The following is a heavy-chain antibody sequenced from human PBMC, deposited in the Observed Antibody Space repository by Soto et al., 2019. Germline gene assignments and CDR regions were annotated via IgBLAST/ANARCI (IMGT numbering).Heavy chain of an antibody. D-gene: IGHD6-13*01. CDR2: IHYTGRT. V-gene: IGHV4-31*03. Sequence: PSETLSRTCSVSGGSINSGAYYWSWIRHYPGKGREWIGYIHYTGRTYYNPSLESRATISVDTSKKHFSLKLSSVTAADTAVYYCARVSATGTRWFDPWGQGTLVTSPQ. CDR1: GGSINSGAYY. J-gene: IGHJ5*02. CDR3: ARVSATGTRWFDP.